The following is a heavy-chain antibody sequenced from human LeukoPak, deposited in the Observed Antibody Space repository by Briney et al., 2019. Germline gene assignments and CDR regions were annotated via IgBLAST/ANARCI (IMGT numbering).Heavy chain of an antibody. CDR2: IYTSGST. V-gene: IGHV4-4*07. Sequence: PSETLSLTCTVSGGSISSYYWSWIRQPAGKGLEWIGRIYTSGSTNYNPSLKSRVTIPVDKSKNQFSLKLGSVTAADTAVYYCARDHLSLGSFDYWGQGTLVTVSS. CDR3: ARDHLSLGSFDY. CDR1: GGSISSYY. J-gene: IGHJ4*02.